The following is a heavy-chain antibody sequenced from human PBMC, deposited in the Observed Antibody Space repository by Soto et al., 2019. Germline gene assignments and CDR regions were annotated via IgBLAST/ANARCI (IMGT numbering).Heavy chain of an antibody. Sequence: PVGSLILSCSSSVFTGISNYMSLFLQAAVKWLEWVSVIYSGGITYYADSVKGRFTISRDNSKNTLYLQMNSLRAEDTAVYYCAREYYYDSRGRGDFDICGKGKIV. CDR1: VFTGISNY. CDR2: IYSGGIT. J-gene: IGHJ3*02. D-gene: IGHD3-22*01. CDR3: AREYYYDSRGRGDFDI. V-gene: IGHV3-53*01.